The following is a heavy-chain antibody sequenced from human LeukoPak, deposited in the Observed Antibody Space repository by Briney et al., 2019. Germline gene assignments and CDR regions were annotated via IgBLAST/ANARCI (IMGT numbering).Heavy chain of an antibody. J-gene: IGHJ6*02. CDR1: GFTFSSYA. D-gene: IGHD5-18*01. CDR2: ISGSGGST. CDR3: AKDLGYSYGYDYHYGMDV. Sequence: GGSLRLSCAASGFTFSSYAMSWVRQAPGKGLEWVSAISGSGGSTYYADSVKGRFTISRDNSKNTLYLQMDSLRAEDTAVYYCAKDLGYSYGYDYHYGMDVWGQGTTVTVSS. V-gene: IGHV3-23*01.